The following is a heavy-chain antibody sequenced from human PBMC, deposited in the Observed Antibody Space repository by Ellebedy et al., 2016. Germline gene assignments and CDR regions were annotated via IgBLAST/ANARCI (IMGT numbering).Heavy chain of an antibody. CDR1: GFTFSSYG. J-gene: IGHJ4*02. D-gene: IGHD3-22*01. CDR3: ASPDPGYYYDSSGYYPFDY. V-gene: IGHV3-33*05. CDR2: ISYDGSNT. Sequence: GESLKISCAASGFTFSSYGMHWVRQAPGKGLEWVAVISYDGSNTYYADSVKGRFTISRDNSKNTLYLQMNSLRAEDTAVYYCASPDPGYYYDSSGYYPFDYWGQGTLVTVSS.